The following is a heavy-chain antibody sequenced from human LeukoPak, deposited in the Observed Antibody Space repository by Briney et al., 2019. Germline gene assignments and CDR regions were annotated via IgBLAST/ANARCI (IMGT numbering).Heavy chain of an antibody. Sequence: PSETLSLTCTVSGGSISSYYWSWIRQPAGKGLEWTGRIYTSGFTNYNPSLKGRVTMSVDTSKNQFSLKLSSVTAADTAVYYCARADCSSTRCYPFDYWGQGTLVTVPS. CDR3: ARADCSSTRCYPFDY. V-gene: IGHV4-4*07. J-gene: IGHJ4*02. CDR1: GGSISSYY. CDR2: IYTSGFT. D-gene: IGHD2-2*01.